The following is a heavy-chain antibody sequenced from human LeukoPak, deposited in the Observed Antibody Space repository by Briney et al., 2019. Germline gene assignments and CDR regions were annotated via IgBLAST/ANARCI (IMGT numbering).Heavy chain of an antibody. J-gene: IGHJ3*02. D-gene: IGHD3-10*01. CDR2: ISGSGGST. V-gene: IGHV3-23*01. CDR3: ATLDGSGLTYDAFDI. CDR1: GFTFSSYA. Sequence: PGGSLRLSCAASGFTFSSYAMSWVRQAPGKGLEWVSAISGSGGSTYYADSVKGRFTISRDNSKNTLYLQMNSLRAEDTAVYYCATLDGSGLTYDAFDIRGQGTMVTGSS.